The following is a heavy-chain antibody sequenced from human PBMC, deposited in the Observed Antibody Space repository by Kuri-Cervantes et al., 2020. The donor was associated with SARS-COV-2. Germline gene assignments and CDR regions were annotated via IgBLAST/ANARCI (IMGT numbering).Heavy chain of an antibody. J-gene: IGHJ4*02. CDR2: IYYSGIT. CDR1: GDSISGGDYN. D-gene: IGHD3-10*01. Sequence: SETLSLTCTVSGDSISGGDYNWSWIRQAPGKGLEWIGNIYYSGITHYASSLKSRVTMSIDTSKNEFSLELRSVTAADTAVYFCASGGVYFGSTTFFNYPDYWGQGTLVTVSS. CDR3: ASGGVYFGSTTFFNYPDY. V-gene: IGHV4-30-4*01.